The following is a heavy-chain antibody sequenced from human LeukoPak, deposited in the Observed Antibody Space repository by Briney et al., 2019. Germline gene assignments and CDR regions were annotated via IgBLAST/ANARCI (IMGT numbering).Heavy chain of an antibody. CDR1: GFTFSSYG. CDR3: ASLAQGYGGNSAFPFDY. V-gene: IGHV3-30*02. J-gene: IGHJ4*02. Sequence: GGSLRLSCAASGFTFSSYGMHWVRQAPGKGLEWVAFIRYDGSNKYYADSVKGRFTISRDNSKNTLYLQMNSLRAEDTAVYYCASLAQGYGGNSAFPFDYWGQGTLVTVSS. CDR2: IRYDGSNK. D-gene: IGHD4-23*01.